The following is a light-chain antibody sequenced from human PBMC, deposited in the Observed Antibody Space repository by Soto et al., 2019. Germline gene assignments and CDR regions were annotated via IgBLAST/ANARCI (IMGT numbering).Light chain of an antibody. CDR2: KTS. CDR1: QSVSNW. Sequence: DIQMTQSPSTLSASVGDRVTITCRAGQSVSNWLAWYQQKPGKAPNLLIYKTSDLESGVPSRFSGSGSGTEFTLTISSLQPDDFATYYCEQYSTFPYTFGQGTKLEI. J-gene: IGKJ2*01. CDR3: EQYSTFPYT. V-gene: IGKV1-5*03.